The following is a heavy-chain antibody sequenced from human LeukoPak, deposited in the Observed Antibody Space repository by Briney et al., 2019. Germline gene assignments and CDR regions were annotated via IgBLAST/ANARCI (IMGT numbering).Heavy chain of an antibody. CDR3: ARDMDDFWSGPTKY. V-gene: IGHV3-48*01. D-gene: IGHD3-3*01. Sequence: GGSLRLSCAASGFTFSSYSMNWVRQAPGKGLEWVSYISSSSTIYYADSVKGRFTISRDNAKNSLYLQMNSLRAEDTAVYYCARDMDDFWSGPTKYWGQGTLVTVSP. J-gene: IGHJ4*02. CDR2: ISSSSTI. CDR1: GFTFSSYS.